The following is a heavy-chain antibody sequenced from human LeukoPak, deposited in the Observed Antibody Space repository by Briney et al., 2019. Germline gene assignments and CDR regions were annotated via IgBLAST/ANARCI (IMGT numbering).Heavy chain of an antibody. V-gene: IGHV3-33*06. CDR1: GFTFSSYG. CDR3: AKSSSVLLDY. D-gene: IGHD6-13*01. J-gene: IGHJ4*02. CDR2: IWYDGSNK. Sequence: PGGSLRLSCATSGFTFSSYGMHWVRQAPGKGLEWVAVIWYDGSNKYYADSVKGRFTISRDNSKNTLYLQMNSLRAEDTAVYYCAKSSSVLLDYWGQGTLVTVSS.